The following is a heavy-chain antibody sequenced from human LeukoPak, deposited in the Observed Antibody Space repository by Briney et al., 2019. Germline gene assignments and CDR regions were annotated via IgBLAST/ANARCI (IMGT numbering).Heavy chain of an antibody. Sequence: GGSLRLSCAASGFTLSSYGMHWVRQAPGKGLEWVAFIRYDGSNKYYADSVKGRFTISRDNSKNTLYLQMNSLRAEDTAVYYCARDTYGSGSYYAPPGDYWGQGTLVTVSS. CDR2: IRYDGSNK. D-gene: IGHD3-10*01. J-gene: IGHJ4*02. CDR3: ARDTYGSGSYYAPPGDY. CDR1: GFTLSSYG. V-gene: IGHV3-30*02.